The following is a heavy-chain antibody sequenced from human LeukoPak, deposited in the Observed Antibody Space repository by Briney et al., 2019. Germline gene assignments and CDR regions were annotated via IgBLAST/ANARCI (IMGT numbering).Heavy chain of an antibody. J-gene: IGHJ6*03. Sequence: GASVKVSCKASGYTFTSYDINWVRQATGQGLEWMGWMNPNSGNTGYAQKFQGRVTITRNTSISTAYMELNSLRSEDTAVYYCARGLLDIVVVPAAIRYYYYYYMDVWGKGTTVTVSS. V-gene: IGHV1-8*03. CDR3: ARGLLDIVVVPAAIRYYYYYYMDV. CDR1: GYTFTSYD. CDR2: MNPNSGNT. D-gene: IGHD2-2*02.